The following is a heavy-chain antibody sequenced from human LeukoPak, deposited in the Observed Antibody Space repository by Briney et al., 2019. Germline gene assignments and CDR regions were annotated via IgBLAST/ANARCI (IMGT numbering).Heavy chain of an antibody. D-gene: IGHD6-13*01. CDR2: IYYSGST. Sequence: SETLSLTCTVSGGSISSSSYYWGWIRQPPGKGLEWIGSIYYSGSTYYNPSLKSRVTISVDTSKNQFSLKLSSVTAADTAVYFCARAYSSSWYFNWFDPWGQGTLVTVSS. V-gene: IGHV4-39*07. CDR1: GGSISSSSYY. J-gene: IGHJ5*02. CDR3: ARAYSSSWYFNWFDP.